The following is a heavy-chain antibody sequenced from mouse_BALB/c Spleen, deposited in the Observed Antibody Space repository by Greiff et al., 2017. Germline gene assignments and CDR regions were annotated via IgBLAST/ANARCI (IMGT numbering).Heavy chain of an antibody. Sequence: QVQLKESGAELAKPGASVKMSCKASGYTFTSYWMHWVKQRPGQGLEWIGYINPSTGYTEYNQKFKDKATLTADKSSSTAYMQLSSLTSEDSAVYYCARYRLQDYWGQGTTLTVSS. V-gene: IGHV1-7*01. D-gene: IGHD1-2*01. CDR2: INPSTGYT. J-gene: IGHJ2*01. CDR3: ARYRLQDY. CDR1: GYTFTSYW.